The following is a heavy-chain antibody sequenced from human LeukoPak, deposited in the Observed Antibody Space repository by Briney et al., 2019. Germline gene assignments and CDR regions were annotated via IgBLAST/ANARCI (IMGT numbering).Heavy chain of an antibody. D-gene: IGHD1-26*01. J-gene: IGHJ4*02. CDR3: AKRVGGTPDN. CDR1: GFTFKTYA. Sequence: GGSLRLSWAASGFTFKTYAMMWVRQAPGKGLEWVSAIGGDGVSRDYSDSVKGRFTISRDNSKNTLYLQMNSLRVEDTALYFCAKRVGGTPDNWGLGTLVTVSS. V-gene: IGHV3-23*01. CDR2: IGGDGVSR.